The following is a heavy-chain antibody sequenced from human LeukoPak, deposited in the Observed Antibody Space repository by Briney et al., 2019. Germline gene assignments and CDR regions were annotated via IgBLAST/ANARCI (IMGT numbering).Heavy chain of an antibody. CDR2: IYSGGST. CDR1: GFTVSSNY. J-gene: IGHJ6*02. Sequence: GGSLRLSCAASGFTVSSNYMSWVRQAPGKGLEWVSVIYSGGSTYYADSVKGRFTISRDNSKNTLYLQMNSLRAEDTAVYYCARVSESGTFPYYYYGMDVWGQGTTVTVSS. CDR3: ARVSESGTFPYYYYGMDV. D-gene: IGHD3-10*01. V-gene: IGHV3-66*01.